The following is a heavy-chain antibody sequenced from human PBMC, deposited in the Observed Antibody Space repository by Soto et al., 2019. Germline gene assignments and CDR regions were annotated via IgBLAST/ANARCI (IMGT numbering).Heavy chain of an antibody. V-gene: IGHV3-7*05. D-gene: IGHD3-10*01. Sequence: GGSLRLSCAASGFTFSSYWMSWVRQAPGKGLEWVANIKQDGSEKYYVDSVKGRFTISRDNAKNSLYLQMNSLRAEDTAVYYCARDWGMRWFGEGEYYYGMDVWGQGTTVTVSS. J-gene: IGHJ6*02. CDR1: GFTFSSYW. CDR2: IKQDGSEK. CDR3: ARDWGMRWFGEGEYYYGMDV.